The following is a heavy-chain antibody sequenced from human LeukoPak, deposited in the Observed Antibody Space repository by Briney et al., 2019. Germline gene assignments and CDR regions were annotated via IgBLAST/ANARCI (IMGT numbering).Heavy chain of an antibody. D-gene: IGHD3-22*01. CDR2: MNPNSGNT. V-gene: IGHV1-8*01. J-gene: IGHJ4*02. CDR3: ARGGVATYYYDSSGYPLMDY. CDR1: GYTFTSYD. Sequence: ASVKVSCKASGYTFTSYDINWVRQATGQGLEWMGWMNPNSGNTGYAQKFQGRVTMTRNTSISTAYMELSSLRSEDTAVYYCARGGVATYYYDSSGYPLMDYWGQGTLVTVSS.